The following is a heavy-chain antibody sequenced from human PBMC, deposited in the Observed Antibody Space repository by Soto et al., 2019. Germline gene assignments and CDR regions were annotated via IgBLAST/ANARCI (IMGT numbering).Heavy chain of an antibody. CDR2: IYYSGRT. CDR1: GGSVRSSSYY. J-gene: IGHJ4*02. CDR3: ARHTPAISISDH. D-gene: IGHD2-15*01. Sequence: SETLSLTCTISGGSVRSSSYYWGWIRQPPGKGLDWIGSIYYSGRTYYNPSLKSRATISVYTSKNQFSLKLSSVTAADTAVYYCARHTPAISISDHWGQGTLVTVSS. V-gene: IGHV4-39*01.